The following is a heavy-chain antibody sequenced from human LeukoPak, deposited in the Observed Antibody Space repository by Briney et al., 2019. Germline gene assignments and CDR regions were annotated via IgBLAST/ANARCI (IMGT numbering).Heavy chain of an antibody. D-gene: IGHD6-19*01. V-gene: IGHV3-23*01. CDR3: AKENGGYSSGPYAFDI. J-gene: IGHJ3*02. CDR1: GFTLSSYA. CDR2: ISGSGGST. Sequence: GGSLRLSCAASGFTLSSYAMSWVRQAPGKGLEWVSAISGSGGSTYYADSVKGRFTISRDNSKNTLYLQMNSLRAEDTAVYYCAKENGGYSSGPYAFDIWGQGTMVTVSS.